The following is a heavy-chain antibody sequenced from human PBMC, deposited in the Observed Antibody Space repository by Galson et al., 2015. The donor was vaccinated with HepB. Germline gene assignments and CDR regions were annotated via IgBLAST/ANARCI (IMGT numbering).Heavy chain of an antibody. D-gene: IGHD6-19*01. J-gene: IGHJ4*02. Sequence: SVKVSCKVSGFTFTSSAVQWVRQARGQRLEWIGWIVVGSGNTNYAQKFQERVTITRDMSTSTAYMELSSLRSEDTAVYYCAADNIAVAVESGRGDYWGQGTLVTVSS. V-gene: IGHV1-58*01. CDR1: GFTFTSSA. CDR3: AADNIAVAVESGRGDY. CDR2: IVVGSGNT.